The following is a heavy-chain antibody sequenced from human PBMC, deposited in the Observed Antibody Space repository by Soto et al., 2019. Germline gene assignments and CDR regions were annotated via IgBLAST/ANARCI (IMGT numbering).Heavy chain of an antibody. Sequence: QVQLQESGPGVVKASQTLSLTCTVSGDSTVSASSISRGGYYWGWTRQHPGRGLEWIGYIYYSGETFYNPSLKSRVTISSDKSKNQFSLRMTSVTAMDTAVYYCARSRVGASSPTDFWCHGRPVTVS. CDR3: ARSRVGASSPTDF. CDR1: STVSASSISRGGYY. CDR2: IYYSGET. D-gene: IGHD1-26*01. V-gene: IGHV4-31*02. J-gene: IGHJ6*02.